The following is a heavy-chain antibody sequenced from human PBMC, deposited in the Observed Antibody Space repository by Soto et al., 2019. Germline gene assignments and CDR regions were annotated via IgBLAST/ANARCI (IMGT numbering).Heavy chain of an antibody. CDR3: AKLLAASYFDY. V-gene: IGHV3-23*01. CDR2: IRGSGGST. CDR1: GFTFRSYA. J-gene: IGHJ4*02. D-gene: IGHD2-15*01. Sequence: LRLSCAASGFTFRSYAMSWVRQAPGKGLEWVSAIRGSGGSTFYADSVKGQFTISRDNSKNTLYLQMNSLRAEDTAVYYCAKLLAASYFDYWGQGTLVTVSS.